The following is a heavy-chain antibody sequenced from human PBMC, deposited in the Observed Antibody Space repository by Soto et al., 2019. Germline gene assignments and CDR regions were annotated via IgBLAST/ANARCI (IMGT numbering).Heavy chain of an antibody. D-gene: IGHD2-2*01. V-gene: IGHV5-10-1*01. CDR2: IDPSDSYT. CDR1: GYSFTSYW. J-gene: IGHJ6*02. CDR3: ARLGGDIVVVPAANGIGNYYYYYGMDV. Sequence: GESLKISCKGSGYSFTSYWISWVRQMPGKGLEWMGRIDPSDSYTNYSPSFQGHVTISADKSISTAYLQWSSLKASDTAMYYCARLGGDIVVVPAANGIGNYYYYYGMDVWGRGTTVTVSS.